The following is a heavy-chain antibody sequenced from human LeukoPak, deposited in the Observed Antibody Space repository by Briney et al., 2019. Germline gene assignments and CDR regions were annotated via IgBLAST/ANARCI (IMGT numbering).Heavy chain of an antibody. CDR3: ARGAQLTDY. CDR2: IGPDGGTT. CDR1: GFTFYTYG. V-gene: IGHV3-64*01. Sequence: PGGSLGLSCAASGFTFYTYGMHWVRQAPGKGLEYVSGIGPDGGTTYYANSVKGRFTISRDNSKYVLYLQMGSLTADDMAVYYCARGAQLTDYWGQGTLVTVSS. D-gene: IGHD6-13*01. J-gene: IGHJ4*02.